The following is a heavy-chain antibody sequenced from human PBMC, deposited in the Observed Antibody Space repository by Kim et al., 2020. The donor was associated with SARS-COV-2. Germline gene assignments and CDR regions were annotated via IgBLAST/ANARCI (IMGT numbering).Heavy chain of an antibody. CDR3: ARVVSGPDVGADAFAV. Sequence: GGSLRLSCAASGFTFDNFAMSWFRQAPGKGLEWVSAITSRGARTYYADSVKGRFTLSRDNSKATLYLQMNTLTSDDTALFFCARVVSGPDVGADAFAVWG. D-gene: IGHD1-26*01. CDR1: GFTFDNFA. CDR2: ITSRGART. J-gene: IGHJ3*01. V-gene: IGHV3-23*01.